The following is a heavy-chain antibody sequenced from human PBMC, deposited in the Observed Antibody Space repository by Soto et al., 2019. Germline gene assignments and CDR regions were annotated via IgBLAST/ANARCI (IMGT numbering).Heavy chain of an antibody. J-gene: IGHJ4*02. CDR3: ASYCSSTSCYRYFDY. CDR2: IIPILGIA. CDR1: GGTFSSYT. V-gene: IGHV1-69*02. Sequence: SVKVSCKASGGTFSSYTISWVRQAPGQGLEWMGRIIPILGIANYAQKFKGRVTITADKSTSTAYMELSSLRSEDMAVYYCASYCSSTSCYRYFDYWGQGTLVTVS. D-gene: IGHD2-2*01.